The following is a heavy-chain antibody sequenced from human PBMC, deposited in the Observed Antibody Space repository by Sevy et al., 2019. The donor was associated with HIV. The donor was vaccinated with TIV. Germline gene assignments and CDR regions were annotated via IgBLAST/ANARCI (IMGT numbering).Heavy chain of an antibody. J-gene: IGHJ4*02. CDR2: IHSSGST. CDR3: ARDSGYDQNFDY. V-gene: IGHV4-4*07. D-gene: IGHD5-12*01. Sequence: SETLSLTCTVSGGSITSYYWSWIRQPAGKGLEWIGRIHSSGSTNNNRSLKSRVTMSVDTSKNQFPLRLSSVTAADTAVYYCARDSGYDQNFDYWGQGTLVTVSS. CDR1: GGSITSYY.